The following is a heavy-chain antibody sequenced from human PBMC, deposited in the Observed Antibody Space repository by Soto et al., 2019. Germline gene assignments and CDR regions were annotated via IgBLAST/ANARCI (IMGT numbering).Heavy chain of an antibody. CDR2: ISPNGDAT. V-gene: IGHV1-46*01. Sequence: QVQLVQSGAEVKKPGASVKVSCKASGFTFTTYFMHWLRQAPGQGLEWMGIISPNGDATTYAENFQGRLTVTKDTSTTTLYMELSGLKSDDTAVYFCARDWRYSSGLDYWGQGTLVTVSS. J-gene: IGHJ4*02. D-gene: IGHD6-19*01. CDR1: GFTFTTYF. CDR3: ARDWRYSSGLDY.